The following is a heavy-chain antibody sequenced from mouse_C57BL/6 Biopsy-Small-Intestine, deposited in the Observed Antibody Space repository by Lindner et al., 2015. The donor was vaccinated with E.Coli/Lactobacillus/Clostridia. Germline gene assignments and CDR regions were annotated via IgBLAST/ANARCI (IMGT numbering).Heavy chain of an antibody. V-gene: IGHV1-26*01. Sequence: LQESGASVKISCKASGYTFTDYYMNWVKQSHGKSLEWIGDINPNSGGTTYNQKFKGKATLTVDKSSSTAYMEFCSLTSEDSAVYYCARYDYDGFDYWGQGTTLTVSS. CDR3: ARYDYDGFDY. J-gene: IGHJ2*01. CDR2: INPNSGGT. D-gene: IGHD2-4*01. CDR1: GYTFTDYY.